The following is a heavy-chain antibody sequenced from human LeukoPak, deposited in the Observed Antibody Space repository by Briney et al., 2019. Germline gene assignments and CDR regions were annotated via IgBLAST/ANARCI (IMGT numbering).Heavy chain of an antibody. CDR3: ARPPSRGYSSSFEY. CDR1: GYSFPTYW. D-gene: IGHD2-2*03. Sequence: PGESLKISCKGSGYSFPTYWIAWVRQMPGKGLEWMGIIYPDESNIRYSPSSQGQVTVSADKSISTAYLQWSSLKASDTAMYYCARPPSRGYSSSFEYWGQGTLVTVSS. J-gene: IGHJ4*02. CDR2: IYPDESNI. V-gene: IGHV5-51*01.